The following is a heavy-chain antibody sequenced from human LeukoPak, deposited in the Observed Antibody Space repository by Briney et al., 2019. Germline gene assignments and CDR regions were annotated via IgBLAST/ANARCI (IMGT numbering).Heavy chain of an antibody. CDR1: GGSISSGGYY. CDR3: ARGLGVVRSWAEYFQH. D-gene: IGHD3-3*01. Sequence: SETLSLTCTVSGGSISSGGYYWSWIRQHPGKGLEWIGYIYYSGSTYYNPSLKSRVTISVDTSKNQFSLKLSSVTAADTAVYYCARGLGVVRSWAEYFQHWGQGTLVTVSS. J-gene: IGHJ1*01. CDR2: IYYSGST. V-gene: IGHV4-31*03.